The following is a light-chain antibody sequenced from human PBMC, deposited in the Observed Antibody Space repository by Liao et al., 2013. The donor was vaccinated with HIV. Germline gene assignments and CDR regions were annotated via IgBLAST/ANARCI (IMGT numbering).Light chain of an antibody. CDR3: QVWDSSSDHPYYV. J-gene: IGLJ1*01. CDR2: YSG. CDR1: TIGRKS. Sequence: SYVLSQPPSVSVAPGQTARIICGGDTIGRKSVNWYQQKAGQAPVLLMDYSGDRPSGIPERFSGSNSGNTATLTISRVEAGDEADYYCQVWDSSSDHPYYVFGTGTKVTVL. V-gene: IGLV3-21*01.